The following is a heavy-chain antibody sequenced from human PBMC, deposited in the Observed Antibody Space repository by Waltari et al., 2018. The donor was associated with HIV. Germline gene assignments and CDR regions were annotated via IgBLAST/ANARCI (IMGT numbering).Heavy chain of an antibody. CDR2: TRNKANSYTT. Sequence: EVQLVESGGGLVQPGGSLRLSCAVSGFTFSDHYMDWVRQAPGKGLELVGRTRNKANSYTTEYAASVKGRFTISRDDSKNSLYLQMNSLKTEDTAVYYCARTYHYDSSGPDAFDIWGQGTMVTVSS. D-gene: IGHD3-22*01. CDR3: ARTYHYDSSGPDAFDI. CDR1: GFTFSDHY. J-gene: IGHJ3*02. V-gene: IGHV3-72*01.